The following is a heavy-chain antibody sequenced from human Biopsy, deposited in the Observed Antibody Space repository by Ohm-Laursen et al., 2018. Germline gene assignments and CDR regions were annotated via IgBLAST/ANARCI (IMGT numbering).Heavy chain of an antibody. V-gene: IGHV4-59*08. J-gene: IGHJ2*01. Sequence: SDTLSLTWTVSGDTISTYYWNWIRQTPGKGLEWIGYIHYTGHIRINPSLNSRATISVDTSKDQFSLKLSSLTAADTAIYYCARNRVDVVKVTTIGWNFDLGGRGTLVTVS. D-gene: IGHD5-12*01. CDR2: IHYTGHI. CDR3: ARNRVDVVKVTTIGWNFDL. CDR1: GDTISTYY.